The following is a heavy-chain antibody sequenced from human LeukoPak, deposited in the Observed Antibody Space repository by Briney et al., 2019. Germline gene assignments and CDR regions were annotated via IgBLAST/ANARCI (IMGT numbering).Heavy chain of an antibody. CDR1: GYTFTSYG. CDR2: INPNSGGT. V-gene: IGHV1-2*02. CDR3: ARGSSGWYKVDY. Sequence: ASVKVSCKASGYTFTSYGISWVRQAPGQGLEWMGWINPNSGGTNYAQKFQGRVTMTRDTSISTAYMELSRLRSDDTAVYYCARGSSGWYKVDYWGQGTLVTVSS. J-gene: IGHJ4*02. D-gene: IGHD6-19*01.